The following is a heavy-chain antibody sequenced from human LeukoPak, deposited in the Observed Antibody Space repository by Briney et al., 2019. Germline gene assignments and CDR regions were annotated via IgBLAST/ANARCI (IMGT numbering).Heavy chain of an antibody. D-gene: IGHD3-10*01. CDR3: ARGPGVLLWFGEGLDP. CDR2: INHSGST. CDR1: GGSFSGYY. J-gene: IGHJ5*02. V-gene: IGHV4-34*01. Sequence: PSETLSLTCAVYGGSFSGYYWSWIRQPSGKGLEWIGEINHSGSTNYNPSLKSRVTISVDTSKNQFSLKLSSVTAADTAVYYCARGPGVLLWFGEGLDPWGQGTLVTVSS.